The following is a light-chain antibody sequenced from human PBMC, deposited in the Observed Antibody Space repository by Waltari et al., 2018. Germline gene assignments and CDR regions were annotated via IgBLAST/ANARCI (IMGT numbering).Light chain of an antibody. CDR3: SAYTSTGSLK. J-gene: IGLJ2*01. V-gene: IGLV2-14*03. CDR1: SDGVGAYTY. CDR2: DLT. Sequence: QSPLTPPASVSGSPRQSITISCTRPSDGVGAYTYSAWYHQRPGKAPKLIIYDLTERPSGVSNRFSGSKSGSTASLTVSGLQAEDEGLFYCSAYTSTGSLKFGGGTRVTVL.